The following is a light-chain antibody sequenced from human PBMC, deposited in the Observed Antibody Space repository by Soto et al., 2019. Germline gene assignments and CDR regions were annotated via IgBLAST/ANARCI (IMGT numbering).Light chain of an antibody. CDR1: QGISSR. V-gene: IGKV1-12*01. CDR2: AAS. CDR3: LQDNSFPLT. J-gene: IGKJ4*01. Sequence: DIQMTQSPSSVSASVGDRVNITCRASQGISSRLAWYQQKPGKAPNLLIYAASSLQSRVPSRLSGSGSETDFTLNIGSLQPEDFATYYCLQDNSFPLTFGGGTKVEIK.